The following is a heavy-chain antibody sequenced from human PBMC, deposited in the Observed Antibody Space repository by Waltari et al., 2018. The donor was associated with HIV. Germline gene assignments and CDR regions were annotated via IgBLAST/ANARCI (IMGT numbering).Heavy chain of an antibody. CDR3: TKGRRGALFGDE. CDR1: GYSFIDFD. V-gene: IGHV1-8*02. J-gene: IGHJ4*02. D-gene: IGHD3-3*01. Sequence: QVQLVQSGAEINKPRASVRVSCKASGYSFIDFDINWVRRPPGRGLGWVGMWNLDEGDAGYGHKVKGRFRLTRDTSTDTAYMDVTNLKSEDTAIYYCTKGRRGALFGDEWGQGTLVTGSS. CDR2: WNLDEGDA.